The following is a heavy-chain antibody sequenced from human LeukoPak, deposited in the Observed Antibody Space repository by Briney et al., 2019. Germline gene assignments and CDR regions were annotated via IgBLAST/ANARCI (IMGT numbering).Heavy chain of an antibody. CDR2: IYYSGST. D-gene: IGHD3-22*01. Sequence: SETLSLTCTVSGGSISSYYWSWIRQPPGKGLEWIGYIYYSGSTNCNPSLKSRVTISVDTSKNQFSLKLSSVTAADTAVYYCARGYYYDSSGYYTDWGQGTLVTVSS. J-gene: IGHJ4*02. V-gene: IGHV4-59*01. CDR1: GGSISSYY. CDR3: ARGYYYDSSGYYTD.